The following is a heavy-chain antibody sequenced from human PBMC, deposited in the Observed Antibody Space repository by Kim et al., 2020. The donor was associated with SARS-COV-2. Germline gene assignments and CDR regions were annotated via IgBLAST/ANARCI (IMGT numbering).Heavy chain of an antibody. J-gene: IGHJ2*01. V-gene: IGHV6-1*01. Sequence: SQTLSLTCAISGDSVSSNSAAWNWIRQSPSRGLEWLGRTYYRSKWYNDYAVSVKSRITINPDTSKNQFSLQLNSVTPEDTAVYYCARDLPPTGFGFWSGYNWYFDLWGRGTLVTVSS. CDR2: TYYRSKWYN. CDR3: ARDLPPTGFGFWSGYNWYFDL. D-gene: IGHD3-3*01. CDR1: GDSVSSNSAA.